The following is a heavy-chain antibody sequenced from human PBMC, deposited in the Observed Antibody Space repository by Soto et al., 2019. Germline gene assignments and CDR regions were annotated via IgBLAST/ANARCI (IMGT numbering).Heavy chain of an antibody. CDR1: GYTFTSYD. D-gene: IGHD6-19*01. V-gene: IGHV1-8*01. CDR2: MNPNSGNT. J-gene: IGHJ4*02. Sequence: ASVNVSCKASGYTFTSYDINWVRQATGQGLEWMGWMNPNSGNTGYAQKFQGRATMTRNTSISTAYMELSSLRSEDTAVYYCARKAAVAGTDYWGQGTLVTVSS. CDR3: ARKAAVAGTDY.